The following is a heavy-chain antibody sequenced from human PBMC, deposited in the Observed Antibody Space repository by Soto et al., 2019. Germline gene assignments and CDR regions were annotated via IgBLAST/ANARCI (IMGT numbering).Heavy chain of an antibody. Sequence: SETLSLTCTVSGGSISSYYWSWIRQPPGKGLEWIGYTYYSGSTNYNPSLKSRVTISVDTSKNQFSLKLSSVTAADTAVYYCARASTFLAAAGLFDYWGQGTLVTVSS. CDR2: TYYSGST. V-gene: IGHV4-59*01. CDR1: GGSISSYY. J-gene: IGHJ4*02. CDR3: ARASTFLAAAGLFDY. D-gene: IGHD6-13*01.